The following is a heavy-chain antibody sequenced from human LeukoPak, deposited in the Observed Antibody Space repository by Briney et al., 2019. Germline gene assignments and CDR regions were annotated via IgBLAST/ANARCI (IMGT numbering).Heavy chain of an antibody. CDR2: IRQDGNEK. V-gene: IGHV3-7*01. CDR1: GFTFSNAY. J-gene: IGHJ3*02. CDR3: ARDLTCSYDSSAYYGAFDI. D-gene: IGHD3-22*01. Sequence: GGSLRLSCAASGFTFSNAYMSWVRQAPGKGLEWVANIRQDGNEKYYVDSVKGRFTISRDNAKNSLYLQMNSLRAEDTAVYYCARDLTCSYDSSAYYGAFDIWGQGTMVTVSS.